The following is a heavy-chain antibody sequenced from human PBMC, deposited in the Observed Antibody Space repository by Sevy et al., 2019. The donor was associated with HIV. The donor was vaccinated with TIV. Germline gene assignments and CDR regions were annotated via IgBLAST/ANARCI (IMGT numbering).Heavy chain of an antibody. J-gene: IGHJ1*01. CDR3: ARGENNDEFFQY. CDR1: GFIFSNFA. Sequence: GGSLRLSCAASGFIFSNFAMHWVRQAPGKGLEWVAVTSYDGSNKYYADSVKGRFTVSRDNSMNILSLEMNSLRRDDTAVYYCARGENNDEFFQYWGQCTLVTVSS. CDR2: TSYDGSNK. D-gene: IGHD1-26*01. V-gene: IGHV3-30*04.